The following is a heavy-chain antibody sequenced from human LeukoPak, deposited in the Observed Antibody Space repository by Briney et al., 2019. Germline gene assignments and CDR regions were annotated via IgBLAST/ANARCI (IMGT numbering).Heavy chain of an antibody. V-gene: IGHV3-64*02. CDR2: ISGNGGDT. D-gene: IGHD3-22*01. CDR3: ARDRAAGLDYDPSGLDY. Sequence: GGSLRLSCAASGFTFTAYAMYWVRQAPGKGLEYVAAISGNGGDTHYADSVKGRFTISRDNAKNTLFVQLDSLRPEDMAVYYCARDRAAGLDYDPSGLDYWGQGTLVAVSS. J-gene: IGHJ4*02. CDR1: GFTFTAYA.